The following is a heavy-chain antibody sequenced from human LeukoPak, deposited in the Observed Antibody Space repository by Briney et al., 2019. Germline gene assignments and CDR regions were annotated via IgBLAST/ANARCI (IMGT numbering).Heavy chain of an antibody. Sequence: GGSLRLSCAASGFTFSSYWMSWARQAPGKGLEWVANIKQDGSEKYYVDSVKGRFTISRDNAKNSLYLQMNSLRAEDTAVYYCARDLKYSSSWYDYYYYGMDVWGQGTTVTVSS. V-gene: IGHV3-7*01. D-gene: IGHD6-13*01. CDR3: ARDLKYSSSWYDYYYYGMDV. J-gene: IGHJ6*02. CDR1: GFTFSSYW. CDR2: IKQDGSEK.